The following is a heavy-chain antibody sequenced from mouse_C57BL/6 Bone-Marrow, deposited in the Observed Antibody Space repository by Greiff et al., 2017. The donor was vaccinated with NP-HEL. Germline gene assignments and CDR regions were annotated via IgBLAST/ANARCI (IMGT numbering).Heavy chain of an antibody. CDR1: GYTFTDYY. V-gene: IGHV1-26*01. J-gene: IGHJ2*01. CDR3: ASGSYSRFDY. CDR2: INPNNGGT. D-gene: IGHD2-5*01. Sequence: VQLKQSGPELVKPGASVKISCKASGYTFTDYYMNWVKQSHGKSLEWIGDINPNNGGTSYNQKFKGKATLTVDKSSSTAYMELRSLTSEDSAVYYCASGSYSRFDYWGQGTTLTVSS.